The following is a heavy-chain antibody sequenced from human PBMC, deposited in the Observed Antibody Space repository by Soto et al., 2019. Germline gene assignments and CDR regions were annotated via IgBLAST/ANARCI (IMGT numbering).Heavy chain of an antibody. CDR1: GCTFSSYE. D-gene: IGHD5-18*01. CDR2: ISSSGSTI. CDR3: PRVTVAVDTEHYDYPHGMAV. J-gene: IGHJ6*02. V-gene: IGHV3-48*03. Sequence: PGGSLRLSCAASGCTFSSYEMNWGRQAPGKGLEWVSYISSSGSTIYYADSVKGRFTISRDNAKNSLYLQMNSLRAEDTAVYYSPRVTVAVDTEHYDYPHGMAVGGQGTTATVPS.